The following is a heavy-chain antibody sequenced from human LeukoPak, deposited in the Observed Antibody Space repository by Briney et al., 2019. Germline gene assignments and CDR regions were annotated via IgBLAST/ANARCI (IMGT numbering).Heavy chain of an antibody. D-gene: IGHD6-6*01. CDR1: GFTFSSYG. V-gene: IGHV3-30*18. CDR2: ISYDGSNK. J-gene: IGHJ4*02. Sequence: PGGSLRLSCAASGFTFSSYGMHWVRQAPGKGLEWVAVISYDGSNKYYADSVKGRFTISRDNSKNTLYLRMNSLRAEDTAVYYCAKDEYSSSRSLDYWGQGTLVTVSS. CDR3: AKDEYSSSRSLDY.